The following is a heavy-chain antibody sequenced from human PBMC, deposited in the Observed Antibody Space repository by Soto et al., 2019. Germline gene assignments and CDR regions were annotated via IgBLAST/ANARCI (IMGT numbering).Heavy chain of an antibody. CDR3: AKVLMGLYCTNGVCYTPFDY. J-gene: IGHJ4*02. Sequence: GGSLRLSCAASGFTFSSYAMSWVRQAPGKGLEWVSAISGSGGSTYYADSVKGRFTISRDNSKNTLYLQMNSLRAEDTAVYYCAKVLMGLYCTNGVCYTPFDYWGQGTLVTVSS. CDR1: GFTFSSYA. D-gene: IGHD2-8*01. CDR2: ISGSGGST. V-gene: IGHV3-23*01.